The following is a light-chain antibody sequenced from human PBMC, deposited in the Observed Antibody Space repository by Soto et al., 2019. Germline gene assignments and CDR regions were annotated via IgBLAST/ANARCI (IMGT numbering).Light chain of an antibody. V-gene: IGLV3-21*02. J-gene: IGLJ2*01. Sequence: SYELTQPPSVSVAPGQTARITCGGNRIGSKSVHWFQQKPGQAPVLVVHDDSERPSGIPERFSGSNSGGTYTLTISRVEAGDEADYYCQVWDSRDDHRVFGGGTKLTVL. CDR2: DDS. CDR3: QVWDSRDDHRV. CDR1: RIGSKS.